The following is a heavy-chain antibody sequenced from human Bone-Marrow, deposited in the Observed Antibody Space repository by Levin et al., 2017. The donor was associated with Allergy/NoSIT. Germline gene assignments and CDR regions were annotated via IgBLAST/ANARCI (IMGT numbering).Heavy chain of an antibody. CDR2: MFAGGAA. V-gene: IGHV4-61*02. D-gene: IGHD2/OR15-2a*01. CDR1: GDSISNTHHY. Sequence: SETLSLTCTVSGDSISNTHHYWSWMRQPAGKGLEWIGRMFAGGAATYKRSLRIRVTISIATSKNQFSLKLTSVTAADTAVYNCARDETFNSWHVGWFESWGQGTLVTVSS. CDR3: ARDETFNSWHVGWFES. J-gene: IGHJ5*01.